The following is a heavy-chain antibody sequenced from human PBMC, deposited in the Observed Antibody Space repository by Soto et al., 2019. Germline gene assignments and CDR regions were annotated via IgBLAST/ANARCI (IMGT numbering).Heavy chain of an antibody. CDR2: FNPNSGGT. CDR3: ARGAPNWNSDYGMDV. CDR1: GYTFTDYY. Sequence: QVQLVQSGAEGKKPGASVKVSCKASGYTFTDYYMHWVRQAPGQGLEWMGWFNPNSGGTHYAQKFQGRVIMTRDTSISTAYMELSRLRSDDTAVHFCARGAPNWNSDYGMDVWGQGTTVTVSS. D-gene: IGHD1-7*01. J-gene: IGHJ6*02. V-gene: IGHV1-2*02.